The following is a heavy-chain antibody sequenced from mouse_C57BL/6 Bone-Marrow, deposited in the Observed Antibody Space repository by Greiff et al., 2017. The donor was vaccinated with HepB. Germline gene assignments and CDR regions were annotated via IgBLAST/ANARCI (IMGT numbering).Heavy chain of an antibody. Sequence: EVKLVESGRGLVQPKGSLKLSCAASGFSFNTYAMNWVRQAPGKGLEWVARIRSKSNNYATYYADSVKDRFTISRDDSESMLYLQMNNLKTEDTAMYYCVRHGSSYSFDYWGQGTTLTVSS. CDR1: GFSFNTYA. V-gene: IGHV10-1*01. CDR3: VRHGSSYSFDY. CDR2: IRSKSNNYAT. D-gene: IGHD1-1*01. J-gene: IGHJ2*01.